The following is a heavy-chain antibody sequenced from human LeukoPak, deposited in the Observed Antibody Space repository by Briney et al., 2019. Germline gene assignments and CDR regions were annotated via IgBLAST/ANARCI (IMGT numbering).Heavy chain of an antibody. D-gene: IGHD6-13*01. J-gene: IGHJ5*02. CDR2: IYYTGST. CDR3: ARVVDSSSWYSGWFDP. V-gene: IGHV4-39*07. Sequence: SETLSLTCTVSGGSISSSSYYWGWIRQPPGKGLEWIGSIYYTGSTYYNPSLKSRVTMSVDTSKNQFSLKLSSVTAADTAVYYCARVVDSSSWYSGWFDPWGQGTLVTVSS. CDR1: GGSISSSSYY.